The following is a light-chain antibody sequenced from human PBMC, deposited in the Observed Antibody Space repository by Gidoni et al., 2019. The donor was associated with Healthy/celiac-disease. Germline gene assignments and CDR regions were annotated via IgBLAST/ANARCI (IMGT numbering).Light chain of an antibody. J-gene: IGKJ4*01. CDR1: QSVSSY. Sequence: EIVLTQSPATLSLSPRDRATLSCRASQSVSSYLAWYQQKPGQAPRLLIYDASNRATGIPARFSGSGPGTDFTLTISSLEPEDFAVYYCQQRSNWPFTFGGGTKVEIK. CDR3: QQRSNWPFT. V-gene: IGKV3D-11*02. CDR2: DAS.